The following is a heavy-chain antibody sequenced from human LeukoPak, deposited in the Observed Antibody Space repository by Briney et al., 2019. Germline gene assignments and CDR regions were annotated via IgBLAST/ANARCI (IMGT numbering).Heavy chain of an antibody. Sequence: PSETLSLTCAVYGGSFSDYYWTWIRQSPGRGLERIGEINDSGDTRSNPSLKSRVSISTDTSRNQFSLNMSSVTAADTAVYYCARGDPSFSTLDLWGQGSLITVSS. J-gene: IGHJ5*02. V-gene: IGHV4-34*01. CDR2: INDSGDT. D-gene: IGHD3-10*01. CDR1: GGSFSDYY. CDR3: ARGDPSFSTLDL.